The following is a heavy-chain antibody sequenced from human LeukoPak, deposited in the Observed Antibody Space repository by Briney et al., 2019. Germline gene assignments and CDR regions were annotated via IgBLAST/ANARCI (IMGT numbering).Heavy chain of an antibody. CDR3: AREAVGYCTNGVCSVMDV. CDR1: GFTFSSYG. J-gene: IGHJ6*02. V-gene: IGHV4-59*01. Sequence: LRLSCAASGFTFSSYGMHWIRQTPGKGLEWIGYIYYSGSTNYNPSLKSRVTISVDTSKNQFSLKLSSVTAADTAVYYCAREAVGYCTNGVCSVMDVWGQGTTVTVSS. D-gene: IGHD2-8*01. CDR2: IYYSGST.